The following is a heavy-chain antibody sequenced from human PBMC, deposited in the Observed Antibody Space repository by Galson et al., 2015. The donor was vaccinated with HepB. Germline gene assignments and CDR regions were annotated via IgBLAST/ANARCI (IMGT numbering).Heavy chain of an antibody. CDR2: IYGNDDK. CDR3: VQSPVDYYYGEGSDYFFRY. CDR1: GFSLSSTGVA. V-gene: IGHV2-5*01. D-gene: IGHD3-10*01. Sequence: PALVKPTQTLTLTCTFSGFSLSSTGVAVGWIRQSPGKALECLAVIYGNDDKRYRSPLRNRLSITKDNSKNQVVLTLTNVDPADTATYYCVQSPVDYYYGEGSDYFFRYWGQGALVTVSS. J-gene: IGHJ4*02.